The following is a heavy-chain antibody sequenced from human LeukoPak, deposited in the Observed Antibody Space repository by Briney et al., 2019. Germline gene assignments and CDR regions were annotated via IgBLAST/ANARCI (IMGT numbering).Heavy chain of an antibody. CDR2: ISGSGAST. V-gene: IGHV3-23*01. J-gene: IGHJ4*02. Sequence: GGSLRLSCAASGFTFSRYNMSWVRQAPGKGLERVSTISGSGASTYYADSVKGRFTISRDNSKDTLYLQMNSLRAEDTAIYYCATPRAMSSRDFDHWGQGTLVTVSS. D-gene: IGHD3-10*01. CDR3: ATPRAMSSRDFDH. CDR1: GFTFSRYN.